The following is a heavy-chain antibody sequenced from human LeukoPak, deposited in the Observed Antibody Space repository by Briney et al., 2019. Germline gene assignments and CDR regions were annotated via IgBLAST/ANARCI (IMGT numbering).Heavy chain of an antibody. D-gene: IGHD1-1*01. CDR3: TTTPDGNW. J-gene: IGHJ4*02. V-gene: IGHV3-15*01. CDR2: IKSESDGGTK. Sequence: KTGGSLRLSCAPSGFTFSGAWLTWVRQAPGKGLEWVARIKSESDGGTKEYAAPVKGRVTISRDASKNMVCLQMNSLKTEDTAVYYWTTTPDGNWWGQGILVTVSS. CDR1: GFTFSGAW.